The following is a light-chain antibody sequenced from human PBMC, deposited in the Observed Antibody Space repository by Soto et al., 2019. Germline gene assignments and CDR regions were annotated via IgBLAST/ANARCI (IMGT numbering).Light chain of an antibody. Sequence: IQVTQSPSSLSASVGDRVTITCRASQDIRGALAWYQQKPGKAPKLLIYAASSLQSGVPSRFSGSGSGTDFTLTISSLQPEDFATYYCQQSYSTPLYTFGQGTKLEIK. CDR2: AAS. CDR1: QDIRGA. CDR3: QQSYSTPLYT. V-gene: IGKV1-39*01. J-gene: IGKJ2*01.